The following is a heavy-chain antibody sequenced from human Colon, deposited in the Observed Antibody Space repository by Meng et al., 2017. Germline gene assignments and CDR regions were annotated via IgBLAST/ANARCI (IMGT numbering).Heavy chain of an antibody. J-gene: IGHJ4*02. V-gene: IGHV3-33*01. Sequence: GGSLRLSCAASGFTFSSYGMHWVRQAPGKGLEWVAVIWYDGSNKYYADSVKGRFTISRDNSKNMLYLQMNSLRDEDTAVYYCARKFDYFDYWGQGTLVTVSS. CDR2: IWYDGSNK. CDR3: ARKFDYFDY. CDR1: GFTFSSYG.